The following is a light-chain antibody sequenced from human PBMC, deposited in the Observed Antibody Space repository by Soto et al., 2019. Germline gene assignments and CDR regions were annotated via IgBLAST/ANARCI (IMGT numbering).Light chain of an antibody. Sequence: EIVMTQSPATLSASPGERATLSCRASQSVSTNLAWYQQKPGQAPRLLIYDASTMATGIPARFSGSGSGTEFTLTISGLQSEDFAVYYCQQYNNWHPYTFGQGTKLEI. V-gene: IGKV3-15*01. CDR1: QSVSTN. CDR2: DAS. J-gene: IGKJ2*01. CDR3: QQYNNWHPYT.